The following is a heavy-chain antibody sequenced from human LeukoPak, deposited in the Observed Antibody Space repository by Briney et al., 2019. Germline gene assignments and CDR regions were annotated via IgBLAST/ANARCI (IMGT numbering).Heavy chain of an antibody. V-gene: IGHV3-66*02. CDR2: IYSGGNT. CDR3: ARGGYSSGWFHAFDI. Sequence: GGSLRLSCAASGFTVSSNYMSWVRQAPGKGLEWVSVIYSGGNTYYTDSVKGRFTISTDNSKNTLYLQMNSLRPEDTAVYYCARGGYSSGWFHAFDIWGQGTMVTVSS. CDR1: GFTVSSNY. D-gene: IGHD6-19*01. J-gene: IGHJ3*02.